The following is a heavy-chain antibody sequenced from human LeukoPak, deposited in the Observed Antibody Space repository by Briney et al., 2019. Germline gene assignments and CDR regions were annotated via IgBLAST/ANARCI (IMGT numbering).Heavy chain of an antibody. CDR3: ARTGSFDY. CDR2: INPNSGAT. CDR1: GYTFTNYY. Sequence: GASVKVSCKASGYTFTNYYMHWVRQAPGQGLEWMGRINPNSGATIYAQNFQGRVTMTTDTSISTAYMELTRLGSDDTAVYYCARTGSFDYWGQGTLVTVSS. J-gene: IGHJ4*02. V-gene: IGHV1-2*06. D-gene: IGHD1-14*01.